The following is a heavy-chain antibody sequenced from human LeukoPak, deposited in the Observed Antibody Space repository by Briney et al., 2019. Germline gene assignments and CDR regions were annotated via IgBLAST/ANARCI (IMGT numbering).Heavy chain of an antibody. CDR3: ARGSNWGDY. CDR2: IYYTGNT. CDR1: GVSISNHY. J-gene: IGHJ4*02. V-gene: IGHV4-59*08. D-gene: IGHD7-27*01. Sequence: PSETLSLTCTVSGVSISNHYSSWIRQPPGKGLEWIGYIYYTGNTNYSPSLKSRVTISEDISKNQVSLRLTSVTAADTAVYYCARGSNWGDYWGQGTLVTVSS.